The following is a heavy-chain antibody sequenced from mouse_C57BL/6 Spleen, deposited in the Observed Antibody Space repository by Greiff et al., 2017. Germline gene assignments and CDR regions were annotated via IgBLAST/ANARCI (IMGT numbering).Heavy chain of an antibody. CDR2: FDPSDSYT. Sequence: VQLQQPGAELVMPGASVKLSCKASGYTFTSYWMHWVKQRPGQGLEWIGEFDPSDSYTNYNQKFKGKSTLTVDKSSSTAYMQLSSLTSADSAVYYCARSIRGDGYYNDYYAMDYWGQGTSVTVSS. V-gene: IGHV1-69*01. CDR3: ARSIRGDGYYNDYYAMDY. J-gene: IGHJ4*01. D-gene: IGHD2-3*01. CDR1: GYTFTSYW.